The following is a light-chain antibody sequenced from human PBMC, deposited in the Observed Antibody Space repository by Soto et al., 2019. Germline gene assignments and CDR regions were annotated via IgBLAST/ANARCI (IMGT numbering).Light chain of an antibody. CDR1: QDINTY. J-gene: IGKJ2*01. CDR3: QHYDNLPYT. V-gene: IGKV1-33*01. Sequence: DIPMTQSPSSLSASVGDRVTITCQASQDINTYLNWYQQKPQKAPKLLISDASILKTGVPSRFSGSGSGTDFTLTITSLRPEDIATYYCQHYDNLPYTFGQGTKLEIE. CDR2: DAS.